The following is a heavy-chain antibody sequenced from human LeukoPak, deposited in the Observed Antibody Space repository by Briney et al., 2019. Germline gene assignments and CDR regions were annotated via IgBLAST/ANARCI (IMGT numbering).Heavy chain of an antibody. J-gene: IGHJ6*02. V-gene: IGHV1-2*02. Sequence: GASVKVSCKASGYTFTGYYMHWVRQAPGQGLEWMGWINPNSGGTNYAQKFQGRVTMTRDTSISTAYMELSRLRSDDTAVYYCARSASGSYPYYYYGMDVWGQGTTVTVSS. CDR3: ARSASGSYPYYYYGMDV. D-gene: IGHD1-26*01. CDR1: GYTFTGYY. CDR2: INPNSGGT.